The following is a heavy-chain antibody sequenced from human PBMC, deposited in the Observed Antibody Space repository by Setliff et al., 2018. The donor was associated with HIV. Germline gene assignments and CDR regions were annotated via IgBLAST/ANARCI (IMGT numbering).Heavy chain of an antibody. D-gene: IGHD4-17*01. Sequence: SETLSLTCTVSGDSISSGSYFWSWIRQPAGKGLEWTGRIYTGGGTNYNPSLRSRLTISMDMSKNQFSLNLNSVTAADTAVYYCARSPTVTGAHPRYFHGVDVWGQGTTVTVSS. CDR3: ARSPTVTGAHPRYFHGVDV. CDR1: GDSISSGSYF. J-gene: IGHJ6*02. CDR2: IYTGGGT. V-gene: IGHV4-61*02.